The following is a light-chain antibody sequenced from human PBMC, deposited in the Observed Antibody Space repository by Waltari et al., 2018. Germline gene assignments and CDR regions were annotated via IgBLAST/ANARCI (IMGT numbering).Light chain of an antibody. J-gene: IGLJ2*01. Sequence: QSVLTQPPSVSGAPGQRVTISCTGSSSNIGAGYDVHWYQQPPGTAHKLLIRVNNKRPAGVPDRFSGSMSGTSASLAITGLRPEDEAEYYCQSYDSSLSGRVFGGGTKVTVL. V-gene: IGLV1-40*01. CDR2: VNN. CDR1: SSNIGAGYD. CDR3: QSYDSSLSGRV.